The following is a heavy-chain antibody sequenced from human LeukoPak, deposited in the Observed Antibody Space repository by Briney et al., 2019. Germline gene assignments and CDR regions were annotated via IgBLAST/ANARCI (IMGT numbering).Heavy chain of an antibody. D-gene: IGHD3-3*01. J-gene: IGHJ5*02. V-gene: IGHV4-39*07. CDR3: ARADYDFWSGYDWFDP. CDR1: GGSISSYY. CDR2: IYYSGST. Sequence: SETLSLTCTVSGGSISSYYWGWIRQPPGKGLEWIGSIYYSGSTYYNPSLKSRVTISVDTSKNQFSLKLSSVTAADTAVYYCARADYDFWSGYDWFDPWGQGTLVTVSS.